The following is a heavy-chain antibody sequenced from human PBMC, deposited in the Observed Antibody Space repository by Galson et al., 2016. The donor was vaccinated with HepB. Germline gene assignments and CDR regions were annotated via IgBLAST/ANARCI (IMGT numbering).Heavy chain of an antibody. D-gene: IGHD4-11*01. CDR2: ISNNGRNI. Sequence: SLRLSCAASGFTLSDYYMSWIRQAPGKGLEWISYISNNGRNIYYADSVKGRFTISRDNAKKSLYLQMKSLRAEDTAVYYRARSLDSHYGPHYNGMDVWAQGTTVTVSS. V-gene: IGHV3-11*01. CDR3: ARSLDSHYGPHYNGMDV. CDR1: GFTLSDYY. J-gene: IGHJ6*02.